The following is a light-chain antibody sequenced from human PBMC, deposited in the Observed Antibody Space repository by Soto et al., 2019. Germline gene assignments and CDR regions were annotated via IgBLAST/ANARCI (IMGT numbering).Light chain of an antibody. CDR2: GHN. Sequence: QSVLTQPPSVSGAPGQRVTISCTGSSSNIGAGYDIHWYQQPPGTAPKLLIYGHNNRPSGVPDRFSGNRSGTSASLAITGLQAEDESDYYCQFYDIILSGYVFGPGTKLTVL. V-gene: IGLV1-40*01. CDR3: QFYDIILSGYV. CDR1: SSNIGAGYD. J-gene: IGLJ1*01.